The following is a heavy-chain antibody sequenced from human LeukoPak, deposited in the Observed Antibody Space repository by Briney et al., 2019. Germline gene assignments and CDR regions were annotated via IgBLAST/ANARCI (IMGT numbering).Heavy chain of an antibody. J-gene: IGHJ4*02. V-gene: IGHV1-2*04. CDR3: ARGSSSWSPIDY. CDR2: IDPNSGGT. Sequence: ASVKVSCKASGYTFTGYYMHWVRQAPGQGLEWMGWIDPNSGGTNYAQKFQGWVTMTRDTSISTAYMELSRLRSDDTAVYYCARGSSSWSPIDYWGQGTLVTVSS. D-gene: IGHD6-13*01. CDR1: GYTFTGYY.